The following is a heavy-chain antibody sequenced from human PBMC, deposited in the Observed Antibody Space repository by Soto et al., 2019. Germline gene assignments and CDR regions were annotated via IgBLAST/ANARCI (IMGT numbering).Heavy chain of an antibody. J-gene: IGHJ3*02. V-gene: IGHV4-61*08. CDR1: GGSVSSEGYY. CDR2: VSYSGST. D-gene: IGHD6-25*01. Sequence: PSETLSLTCTVSGGSVSSEGYYWSWIRQSPGKGPECIGHVSYSGSTTYNPSLKSRVTISVDTSKNQFSLKVNSVTAADTAVYYCARDSPANNPIWGQGTMGTVSS. CDR3: ARDSPANNPI.